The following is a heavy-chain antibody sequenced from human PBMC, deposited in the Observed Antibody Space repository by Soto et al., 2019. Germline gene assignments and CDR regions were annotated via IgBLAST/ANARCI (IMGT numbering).Heavy chain of an antibody. J-gene: IGHJ4*02. CDR1: GGTFSSYS. CDR2: IIPIFGTA. D-gene: IGHD3-22*01. CDR3: ARGRYYYDSSGYYYFDY. V-gene: IGHV1-69*13. Sequence: SVKVSCKASGGTFSSYSISWVRQSPGQGLEWMGGIIPIFGTANYAQKFQGRVTITADESTSTAYMELSSLRSEDTAVYYCARGRYYYDSSGYYYFDYWGQGTVVTVSS.